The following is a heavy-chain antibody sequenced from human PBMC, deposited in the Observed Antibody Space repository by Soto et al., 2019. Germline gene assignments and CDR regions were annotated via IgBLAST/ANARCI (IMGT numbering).Heavy chain of an antibody. CDR2: RNPNSGNT. J-gene: IGHJ4*02. CDR1: GYTFTSYD. V-gene: IGHV1-8*01. CDR3: ARGTMGYYYGSGSYSTFGY. Sequence: QVQLVQSGAEVKKPGASVKVSCKASGYTFTSYDINWVRQATGQGLEWMGWRNPNSGNTGYAQKVQGRVTMTRNTSMSTAYMELSSLRSEDTAVYYCARGTMGYYYGSGSYSTFGYWGQGTLVTVSS. D-gene: IGHD3-10*01.